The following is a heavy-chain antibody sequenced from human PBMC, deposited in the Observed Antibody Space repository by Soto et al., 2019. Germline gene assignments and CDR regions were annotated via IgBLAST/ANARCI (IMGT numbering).Heavy chain of an antibody. Sequence: SETLSLTCTVAGDSLKKHYWSWIRQSPGRGLEWIAYIFYSGTAIYNPSLQSRVTMSIDTSKNQFSLTVNSVTAADTAVYYCARDLGVRGVIIGPDYYYGMDVWGQGNTVTVSS. J-gene: IGHJ6*02. CDR1: GDSLKKHY. CDR2: IFYSGTA. V-gene: IGHV4-59*11. CDR3: ARDLGVRGVIIGPDYYYGMDV. D-gene: IGHD3-10*01.